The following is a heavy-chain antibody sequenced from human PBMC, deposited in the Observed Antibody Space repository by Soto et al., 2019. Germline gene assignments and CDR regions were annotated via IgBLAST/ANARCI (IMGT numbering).Heavy chain of an antibody. D-gene: IGHD1-26*01. J-gene: IGHJ3*02. CDR2: ISGSGGST. CDR3: AKDTLTGIVGATTRAFDI. CDR1: GGSISSSN. V-gene: IGHV3-23*01. Sequence: ETLSLTCAVSGGSISSSNWWSWVRQAPGKGLEWVSAISGSGGSTYYADSVKGRFTISRDNSKNTLYLQMNSLRAEDTAVYYCAKDTLTGIVGATTRAFDIWGQGTMVTVSS.